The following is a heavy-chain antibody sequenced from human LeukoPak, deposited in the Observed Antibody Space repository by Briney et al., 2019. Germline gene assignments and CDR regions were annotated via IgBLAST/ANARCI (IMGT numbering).Heavy chain of an antibody. D-gene: IGHD2-21*01. Sequence: ASVKVSCKASGYTFTNYAMHWVRLAPGQRLQWMGWINLVNDNTKYSQYFEGRVTITRDTSASTVYMELSSLRPDDMAVYYCARGRGTIGSNRDFYFYYYMDIWGNGTTVTVSS. J-gene: IGHJ6*03. V-gene: IGHV1-3*03. CDR1: GYTFTNYA. CDR3: ARGRGTIGSNRDFYFYYYMDI. CDR2: INLVNDNT.